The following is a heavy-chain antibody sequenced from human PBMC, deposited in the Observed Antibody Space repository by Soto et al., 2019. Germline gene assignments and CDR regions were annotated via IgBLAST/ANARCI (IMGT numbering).Heavy chain of an antibody. Sequence: QVQLVQSGAEVKKPGASVKVSCKASGYTFTSYGISWVRQAPGQGLEWMGWINGYNGNTNHAQKLQGRVTMSTDTSTSTAYMEVRRLRSDDSAVYYCARMGDVPYYYYGMDVWGQGTTVTVSS. CDR3: ARMGDVPYYYYGMDV. CDR2: INGYNGNT. J-gene: IGHJ6*02. D-gene: IGHD3-16*01. CDR1: GYTFTSYG. V-gene: IGHV1-18*01.